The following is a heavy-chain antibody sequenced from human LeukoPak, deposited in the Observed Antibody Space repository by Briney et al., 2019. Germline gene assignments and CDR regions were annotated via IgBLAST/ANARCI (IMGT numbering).Heavy chain of an antibody. CDR1: GGTFSSYA. D-gene: IGHD4-23*01. J-gene: IGHJ6*03. Sequence: ASVKVSCKASGGTFSSYAISWVRQPPGQGLEWVGGIIPIFGTANYAQKFQGRVTITTDESTSTAYMELSSLRSEDTAVYYCAKGRGNSGIVYYYYIHVWGKKTAVTLSS. V-gene: IGHV1-69*05. CDR2: IIPIFGTA. CDR3: AKGRGNSGIVYYYYIHV.